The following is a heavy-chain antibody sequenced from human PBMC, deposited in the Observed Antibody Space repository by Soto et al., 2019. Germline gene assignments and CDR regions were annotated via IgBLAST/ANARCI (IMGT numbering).Heavy chain of an antibody. Sequence: QVQLVQSGAEVKQPGASVKVSCKSSGYTFTRYAMHWVRQAPGQGLEWLGWINTGNGDTGFSQKFQGRVSITLDTAASTTYVELSSLISEDTAVSYCARQGDSRILRDAFDIWGQGTLVTVAS. D-gene: IGHD5-18*01. CDR3: ARQGDSRILRDAFDI. CDR1: GYTFTRYA. J-gene: IGHJ3*02. CDR2: INTGNGDT. V-gene: IGHV1-3*04.